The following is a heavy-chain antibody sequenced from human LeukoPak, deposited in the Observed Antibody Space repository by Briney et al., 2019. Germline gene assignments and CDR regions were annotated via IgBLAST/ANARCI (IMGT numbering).Heavy chain of an antibody. V-gene: IGHV4-39*01. CDR3: ASLDESTSFDY. CDR2: IYYSGST. CDR1: GGSISSSSYY. J-gene: IGHJ4*02. Sequence: SETLSLTCTVSGGSISSSSYYWGWIRQPPGKGLAWIGSIYYSGSTYYNPSLKSRVTISVDTSKNQFSLKLSSVTAADTAVYYCASLDESTSFDYWGQGILVTVSS.